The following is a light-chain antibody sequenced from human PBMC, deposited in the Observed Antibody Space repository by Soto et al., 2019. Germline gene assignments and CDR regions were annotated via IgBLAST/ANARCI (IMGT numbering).Light chain of an antibody. Sequence: EIVLTQSPGTLSLSPGERATLSCRASQSVSSSYLSWYQQKPGQATRLLIYGASSRATGIPDRFSGSGSGTDFTLTISRLEPEDFAMYYCQQYGYLVTFGGGTRLEIK. J-gene: IGKJ5*01. CDR1: QSVSSSY. CDR2: GAS. V-gene: IGKV3-20*01. CDR3: QQYGYLVT.